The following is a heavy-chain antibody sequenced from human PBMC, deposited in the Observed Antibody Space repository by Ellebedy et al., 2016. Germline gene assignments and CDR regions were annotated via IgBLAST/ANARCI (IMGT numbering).Heavy chain of an antibody. CDR1: GFTFSSYG. J-gene: IGHJ3*02. Sequence: GESLKISCAASGFTFSSYGMHWVRQAPGKGLEWVAVIWYDGSNKYYADSVKGRFTISRDISKNTLYLQMISLRAEDTAVYYCARDLTQRDAFDIWGQGTMVTVSS. V-gene: IGHV3-33*08. D-gene: IGHD3-9*01. CDR3: ARDLTQRDAFDI. CDR2: IWYDGSNK.